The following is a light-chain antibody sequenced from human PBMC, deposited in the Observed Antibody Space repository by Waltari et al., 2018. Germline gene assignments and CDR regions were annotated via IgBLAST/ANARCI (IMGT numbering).Light chain of an antibody. CDR3: QQYYSTPPT. V-gene: IGKV3-15*01. CDR2: GAS. Sequence: EIVLTQSPATLSVSPGERATLSCRASQSVSRNLAWYQHKPGQPPRLLIYGASTRATGIPARFSGSGSGTEFTLTISSLQSEDFAVYYCQQYYSTPPTFGQGTKVEIK. CDR1: QSVSRN. J-gene: IGKJ1*01.